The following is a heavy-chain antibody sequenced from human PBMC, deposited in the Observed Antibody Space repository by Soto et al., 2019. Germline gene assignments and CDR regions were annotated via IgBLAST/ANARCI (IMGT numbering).Heavy chain of an antibody. D-gene: IGHD3-3*01. CDR2: IDHSGYT. V-gene: IGHV4-34*01. CDR1: GGSFSGYY. J-gene: IGHJ5*02. CDR3: ARVRDWFDP. Sequence: XEGLSLTCAGYGGSFSGYYWNWIRQPPGKGLEWIGEIDHSGYTNYNPSLKSRVTISVDTSKNQFSLRLTSVTAADTAVYYCARVRDWFDPWGQGTLVTVPS.